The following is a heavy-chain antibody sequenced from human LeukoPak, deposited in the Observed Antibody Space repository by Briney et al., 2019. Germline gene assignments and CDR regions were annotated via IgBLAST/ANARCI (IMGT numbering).Heavy chain of an antibody. Sequence: SVKVSCKASGGTFISYAISWVRQAPGQGLEWMGGSIPIFGTANYAQKFQGRVTITTDESTSTAYIALSSMRSADTAVYYCARANIFGVVIDYYFDYWGQGPLVPVSS. J-gene: IGHJ4*02. CDR1: GGTFISYA. CDR3: ARANIFGVVIDYYFDY. V-gene: IGHV1-69*05. CDR2: SIPIFGTA. D-gene: IGHD3-3*02.